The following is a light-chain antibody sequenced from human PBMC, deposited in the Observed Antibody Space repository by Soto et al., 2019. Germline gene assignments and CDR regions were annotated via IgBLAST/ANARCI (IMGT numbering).Light chain of an antibody. CDR2: EVS. Sequence: ALTQPPSASGSPGQSVAISCTGTSSDVGGYNYVSWYQQHPGKAPKLMIYEVSNRPSGVSNRFSGSKSGNTASLTISGLQAEDEADYYCSSYTSSSTLYVFGTGTKVTVL. CDR3: SSYTSSSTLYV. V-gene: IGLV2-14*01. J-gene: IGLJ1*01. CDR1: SSDVGGYNY.